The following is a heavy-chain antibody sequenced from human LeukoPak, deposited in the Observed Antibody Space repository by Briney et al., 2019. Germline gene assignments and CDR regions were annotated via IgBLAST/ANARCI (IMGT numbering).Heavy chain of an antibody. J-gene: IGHJ4*02. CDR1: GYSFTSYW. Sequence: GESLKISRKGSGYSFTSYWIGWVRQMPGKGLEWMGIIYPGDSDTRYSPSFQGQVTISADKSISTAYLQWSSLKASDTAMYYCARSLSSSSWYFDYWGQGTLVTVSS. CDR2: IYPGDSDT. D-gene: IGHD6-6*01. V-gene: IGHV5-51*01. CDR3: ARSLSSSSWYFDY.